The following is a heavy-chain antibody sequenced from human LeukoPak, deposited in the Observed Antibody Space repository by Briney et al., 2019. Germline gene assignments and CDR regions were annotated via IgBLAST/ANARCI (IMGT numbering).Heavy chain of an antibody. J-gene: IGHJ4*02. CDR2: IDSKNDGGTT. D-gene: IGHD1-26*01. CDR1: GLTFNNAW. CDR3: TTDRVHSEKWYYFDY. V-gene: IGHV3-15*04. Sequence: PGGSLRLSCTPSGLTFNNAWMSWVRQVPGRGLEWVGRIDSKNDGGTTDYAAPVKGRFTISRDDSKNTLYLQMNSLETEDTGVYYCTTDRVHSEKWYYFDYWGQGTLVTVSS.